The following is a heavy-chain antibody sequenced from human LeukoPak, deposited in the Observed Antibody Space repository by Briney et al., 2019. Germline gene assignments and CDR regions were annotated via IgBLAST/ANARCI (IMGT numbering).Heavy chain of an antibody. D-gene: IGHD2-21*02. CDR2: ISYDGSNK. CDR1: GFTFSSYG. V-gene: IGHV3-30*03. J-gene: IGHJ5*02. Sequence: GRSLRLSCAASGFTFSSYGMHWVRQAPGKGLEWVAVISYDGSNKYYADSVKGRFTISRDNSKNTLYLQMNSLRAEDTAVYYCARDAGLMTYNWFDPWGQGTLVTVSS. CDR3: ARDAGLMTYNWFDP.